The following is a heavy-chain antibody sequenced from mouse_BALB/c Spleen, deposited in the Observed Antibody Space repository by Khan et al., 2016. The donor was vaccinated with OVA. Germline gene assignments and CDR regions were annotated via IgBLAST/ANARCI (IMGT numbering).Heavy chain of an antibody. D-gene: IGHD2-1*01. V-gene: IGHV5-9-3*01. CDR2: IRSDGDST. Sequence: EVHLVESGGGLVKPGGSLKLSCAASGFTFSTYAMSWVRQTPEKRLEWVATIRSDGDSTYYPDNVTGRFTISRDNAKNTLFLQMSRLRSEDTAMDYCARSPYGNFAYWGQGTLVTVSA. J-gene: IGHJ3*01. CDR3: ARSPYGNFAY. CDR1: GFTFSTYA.